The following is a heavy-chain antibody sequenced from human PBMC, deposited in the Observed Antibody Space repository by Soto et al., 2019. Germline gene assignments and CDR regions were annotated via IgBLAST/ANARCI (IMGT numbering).Heavy chain of an antibody. V-gene: IGHV1-46*01. CDR2: INPSGGST. CDR3: ARDQSTVTYYYYGMDV. D-gene: IGHD4-4*01. Sequence: ASVKVSCKASGYTFTSYYMHWVRQAPGQGLEWMGIINPSGGSTSYAQKFQGRVTMTRDTSTSTVYMELSSLRSEDTAVYYCARDQSTVTYYYYGMDVWGQGTTVTVSS. CDR1: GYTFTSYY. J-gene: IGHJ6*02.